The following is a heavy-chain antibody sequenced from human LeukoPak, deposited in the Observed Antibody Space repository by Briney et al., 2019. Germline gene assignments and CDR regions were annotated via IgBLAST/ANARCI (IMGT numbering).Heavy chain of an antibody. CDR3: ARDRDYSNTERGFDY. CDR2: INPNSGET. D-gene: IGHD4-11*01. Sequence: PGASVTVSCKTSGYTFTDYYIHWVRQAPGQGLEWMGWINPNSGETNSAQKFQGRVTMTGDTSISTAYMELRRVTSDDTAVYYCARDRDYSNTERGFDYWGQGTLVTVPS. V-gene: IGHV1-2*02. CDR1: GYTFTDYY. J-gene: IGHJ4*02.